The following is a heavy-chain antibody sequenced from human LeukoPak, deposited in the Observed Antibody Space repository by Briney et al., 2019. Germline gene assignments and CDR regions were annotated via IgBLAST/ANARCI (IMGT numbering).Heavy chain of an antibody. J-gene: IGHJ2*01. CDR2: ISGSGGST. V-gene: IGHV3-23*01. CDR3: AKGTGTTYYYGSGSLAPSWYFDL. D-gene: IGHD3-10*01. Sequence: GGSLRLSCAASGFTFSSYAMSWVRQAPGKGLEWVSAISGSGGSTYYADSVKGRFTISRDNSKNTLYLQMNSLRAEDTAVYYCAKGTGTTYYYGSGSLAPSWYFDLWGRGTLVTASS. CDR1: GFTFSSYA.